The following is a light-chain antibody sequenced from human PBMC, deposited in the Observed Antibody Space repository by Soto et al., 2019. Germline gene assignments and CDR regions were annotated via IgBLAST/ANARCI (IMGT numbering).Light chain of an antibody. Sequence: EIVLTQSPGTLSLSPGERATLSCRASQSVSSSYLAWYQQKPGQAPRLLIYGASSRATGIPDRFSGSGSGTDFTLTISRPEPEDFALYYCQQYGSSPLTFGGGTKVEIK. CDR3: QQYGSSPLT. CDR2: GAS. CDR1: QSVSSSY. J-gene: IGKJ4*01. V-gene: IGKV3-20*01.